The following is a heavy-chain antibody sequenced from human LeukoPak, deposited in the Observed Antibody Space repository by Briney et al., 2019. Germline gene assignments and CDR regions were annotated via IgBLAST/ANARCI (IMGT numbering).Heavy chain of an antibody. D-gene: IGHD4-17*01. CDR1: GGSISSYY. V-gene: IGHV4-59*01. J-gene: IGHJ5*02. CDR3: ARVHDYGDYPFDP. CDR2: IYYSGST. Sequence: SETLSLTCTVSGGSISSYYWSWIRQPPGKGLEWIGYIYYSGSTNYNPSLKSRVTISVDTSKNQFSLKLSSVTAADTAVYYCARVHDYGDYPFDPWGQGTLVTVSS.